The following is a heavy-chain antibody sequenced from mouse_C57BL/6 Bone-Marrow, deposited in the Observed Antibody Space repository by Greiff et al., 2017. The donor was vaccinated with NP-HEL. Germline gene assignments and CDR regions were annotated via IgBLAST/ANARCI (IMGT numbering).Heavy chain of an antibody. D-gene: IGHD2-4*01. CDR3: ASRDYDEYYFDY. V-gene: IGHV1-50*01. J-gene: IGHJ2*01. Sequence: QVQLQQPGAELVKPGASVKLSCKASGYTFTSYWMQWVKQRPGQGLEWIGEIDPSASYTNYNQKFKGKATLTVDTSSSTASMQLSSLTSEDSAVYYCASRDYDEYYFDYWGQGTTLTVTS. CDR1: GYTFTSYW. CDR2: IDPSASYT.